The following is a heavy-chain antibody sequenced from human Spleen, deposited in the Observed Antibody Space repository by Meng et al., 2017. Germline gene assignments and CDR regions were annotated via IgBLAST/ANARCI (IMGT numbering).Heavy chain of an antibody. CDR1: GGSFSDYY. D-gene: IGHD4-11*01. CDR3: ARGPTTMAHDFDY. Sequence: VRRLRLGAGLLKPSVTLSLACVFSGGSFSDYYWSWIRQPPGKGLEWSGEINHSGSTNYNPSLGSRATISVDTSQNNLSLKLSFVTAADSAVYYCARGPTTMAHDFDYWGQGTLVTVSS. V-gene: IGHV4-34*01. J-gene: IGHJ4*02. CDR2: INHSGST.